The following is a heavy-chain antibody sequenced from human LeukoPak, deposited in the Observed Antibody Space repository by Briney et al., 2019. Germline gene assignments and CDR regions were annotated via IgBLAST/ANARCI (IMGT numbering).Heavy chain of an antibody. V-gene: IGHV3-53*01. CDR2: IYSGGST. CDR1: GFTVSSNY. D-gene: IGHD3-10*01. Sequence: GGSLRLSCAASGFTVSSNYMSWVRQAPGKGLEWVPLIYSGGSTYYADSVKGRFTISRDNSKNTLYLQMNSLRAEDTAVYYCAKDRRAGSYDYWGQGTLVTVSS. CDR3: AKDRRAGSYDY. J-gene: IGHJ4*02.